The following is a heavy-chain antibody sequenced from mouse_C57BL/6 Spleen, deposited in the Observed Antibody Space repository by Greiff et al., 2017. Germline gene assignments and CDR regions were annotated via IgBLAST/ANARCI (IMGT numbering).Heavy chain of an antibody. CDR2: ISDGGSYT. V-gene: IGHV5-4*03. Sequence: EVMLVESGGGLVKPGGSLKLSCAASGFTFSSYAMSWVRQTPEKRLEWVATISDGGSYTYYPENVKGRFTISRDNAKNNLYLQMSHLKSEDTAMYYCARAEFAYWGQGTLVTVSA. J-gene: IGHJ3*01. CDR1: GFTFSSYA. CDR3: ARAEFAY.